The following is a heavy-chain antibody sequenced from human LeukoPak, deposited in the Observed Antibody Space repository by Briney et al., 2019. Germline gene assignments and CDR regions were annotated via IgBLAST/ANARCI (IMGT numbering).Heavy chain of an antibody. V-gene: IGHV3-23*01. J-gene: IGHJ3*02. CDR2: ISGSGGST. D-gene: IGHD4-17*01. CDR3: AKLYGDTVAFDI. Sequence: GGSLRLSCAASGFTFSSYAMSWVRQAPGKGLEWVSAISGSGGSTYYADSVKGRFTISRDNSKNTLYLQMNSLRAEDTAVYYSAKLYGDTVAFDIWGQGTMVTVSS. CDR1: GFTFSSYA.